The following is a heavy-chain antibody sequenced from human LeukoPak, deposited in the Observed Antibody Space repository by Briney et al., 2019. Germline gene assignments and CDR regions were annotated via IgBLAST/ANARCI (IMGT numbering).Heavy chain of an antibody. J-gene: IGHJ5*02. CDR1: GYTFTSYA. CDR2: INAGNGNT. D-gene: IGHD6-13*01. V-gene: IGHV1-3*01. Sequence: ASVKVSCKASGYTFTSYAMHWVRQAPGQRLEWMGWINAGNGNTKYSQKFQGRVTITRDTSASTAYMELSSLRSEDTAVYYCARDSGSYSSRLTGWFDPWGQGTLVTVSS. CDR3: ARDSGSYSSRLTGWFDP.